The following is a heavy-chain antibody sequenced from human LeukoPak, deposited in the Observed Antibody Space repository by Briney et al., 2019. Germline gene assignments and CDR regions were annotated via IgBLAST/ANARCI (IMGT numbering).Heavy chain of an antibody. Sequence: ASVKVSCKASGGTFSSYAISWVRQAPGQGLEWMGRIIPILGIANYAQKFQGRVTITADKSTSTAYMELSSLRSEDTAVYYCAGGITMVRGVIITTYWGQGTLVTVSS. D-gene: IGHD3-10*01. CDR1: GGTFSSYA. CDR2: IIPILGIA. J-gene: IGHJ4*02. CDR3: AGGITMVRGVIITTY. V-gene: IGHV1-69*04.